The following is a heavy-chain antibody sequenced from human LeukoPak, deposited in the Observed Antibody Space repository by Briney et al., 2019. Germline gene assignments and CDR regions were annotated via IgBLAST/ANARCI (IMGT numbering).Heavy chain of an antibody. Sequence: ASVKVSCKASGYTFTSYGISWVRQAPGQGLEWMGWISAYNGNTNYAQKLQGRATMTTDTSTSTAYMELRSLRSDDTAVYYCARASYYDSSGYYYGGGLSDYWGQGTLVTVSS. CDR1: GYTFTSYG. D-gene: IGHD3-22*01. CDR2: ISAYNGNT. CDR3: ARASYYDSSGYYYGGGLSDY. V-gene: IGHV1-18*01. J-gene: IGHJ4*02.